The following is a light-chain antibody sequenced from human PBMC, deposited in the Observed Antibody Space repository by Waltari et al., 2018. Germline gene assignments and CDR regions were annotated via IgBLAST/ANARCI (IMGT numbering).Light chain of an antibody. CDR3: QVRDSSTAV. CDR2: RDN. V-gene: IGLV3-9*01. CDR1: DSVGQR. Sequence: SYDLTKQLSVSVAPGQPATITCCGNDSVGQRAHWYHQKPGQAPVLVIYRDNDRPSGIPDRFSGSNSGNTATLTSSGAQPGDEADYYCQVRDSSTAVFGGGTHLTVL. J-gene: IGLJ7*01.